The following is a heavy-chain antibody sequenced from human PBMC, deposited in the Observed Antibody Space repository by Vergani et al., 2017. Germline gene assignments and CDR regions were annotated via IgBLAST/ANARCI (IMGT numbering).Heavy chain of an antibody. J-gene: IGHJ5*02. CDR3: ARHSTVEWLVKLGWIDP. D-gene: IGHD6-19*01. V-gene: IGHV4-39*01. Sequence: QVQLQESGPGLVKPSETLSLTCTVSGDSVISNDYHWGWIRQPPGEGLEWIASIYYSGSTYSNPSLKSRVTISVDTSKTQFDLKLSSVTAADTAVYFCARHSTVEWLVKLGWIDPWGQGSLVTVSS. CDR1: GDSVISNDYH. CDR2: IYYSGST.